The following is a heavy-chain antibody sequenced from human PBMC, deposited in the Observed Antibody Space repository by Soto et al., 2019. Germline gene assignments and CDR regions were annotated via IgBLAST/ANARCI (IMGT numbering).Heavy chain of an antibody. D-gene: IGHD3-3*01. CDR2: IRGSYGET. Sequence: GGSLRLSCSASGFSFISYAMSLVRQAPEKRFQWVSTIRGSYGETCYAYSGKGRFSLSRDTSKNMLYLKMNNLSGDDTPVYYCVRWSYLDYWGQRTQVTVSS. CDR1: GFSFISYA. V-gene: IGHV3-23*01. CDR3: VRWSYLDY. J-gene: IGHJ4*02.